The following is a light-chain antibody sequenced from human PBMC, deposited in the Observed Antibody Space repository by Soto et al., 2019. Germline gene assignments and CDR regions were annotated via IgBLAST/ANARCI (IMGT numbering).Light chain of an antibody. J-gene: IGLJ2*01. Sequence: QSALTQPASVSGSRGQSITISCTGTSSDVGGYNYVSWYQQHPGKAPKLIIYEVSNRPSGVSNRFSGSKSGNTASLTISGLQAEDEGDYYCSSYTSSSTVVFGGGTKLTVL. CDR1: SSDVGGYNY. CDR2: EVS. CDR3: SSYTSSSTVV. V-gene: IGLV2-14*01.